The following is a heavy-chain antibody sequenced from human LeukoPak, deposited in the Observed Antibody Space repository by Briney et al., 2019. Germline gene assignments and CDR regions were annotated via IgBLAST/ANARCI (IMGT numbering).Heavy chain of an antibody. CDR3: ARRGGSGRAFDY. D-gene: IGHD1-26*01. Sequence: SETLSLTCSVSGASISGGTYYWGWIRQPPGKGLEWIGSIYYTGSTYDNPSLKSRVTLSVDTSKNQFSLKLSSVTAADTAVYYCARRGGSGRAFDYWGQGTLVTVSS. CDR2: IYYTGST. J-gene: IGHJ4*02. V-gene: IGHV4-39*01. CDR1: GASISGGTYY.